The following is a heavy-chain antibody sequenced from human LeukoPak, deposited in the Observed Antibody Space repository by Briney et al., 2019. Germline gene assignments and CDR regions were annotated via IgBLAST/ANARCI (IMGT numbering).Heavy chain of an antibody. Sequence: ASVKVSRKASGYTFTSYGISWVRQAPGQGLEWMGWISAYNGNTNYAQKLQGRVTMTTDTSTSTAYMELRSLRSDDTAVYYCVGCSGGSCYSTGFDYWGQGTLVTVSS. D-gene: IGHD2-15*01. V-gene: IGHV1-18*01. J-gene: IGHJ4*02. CDR2: ISAYNGNT. CDR1: GYTFTSYG. CDR3: VGCSGGSCYSTGFDY.